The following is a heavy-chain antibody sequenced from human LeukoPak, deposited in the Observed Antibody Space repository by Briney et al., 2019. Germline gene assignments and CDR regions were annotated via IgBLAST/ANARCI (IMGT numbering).Heavy chain of an antibody. CDR2: ISSSSNYI. Sequence: GGSLRLSCGASGFTFSSYTMNWVRQAPGKGLEWVSSISSSSNYIYYADSLEGRFTISRDNARNSLYLQMNSLRAEDTAVYYCASRHDLIDWGQGTLVTVSS. D-gene: IGHD2-21*01. CDR1: GFTFSSYT. J-gene: IGHJ4*02. CDR3: ASRHDLID. V-gene: IGHV3-21*01.